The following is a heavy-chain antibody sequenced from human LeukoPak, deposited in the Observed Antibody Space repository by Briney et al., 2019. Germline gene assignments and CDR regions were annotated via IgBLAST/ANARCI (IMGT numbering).Heavy chain of an antibody. D-gene: IGHD3-22*01. CDR3: ARDGEYYYDSSGYYPFDY. J-gene: IGHJ4*02. CDR1: GYTFTSYD. V-gene: IGHV1-8*01. CDR2: MNPNSGNT. Sequence: ASVKVSCKASGYTFTSYDINWVRQATGQGLEWMGWMNPNSGNTGYAQKFQGRVTMTRNTSISTAYMELSSLRSEDTAVYYCARDGEYYYDSSGYYPFDYWGQGTLVTVSS.